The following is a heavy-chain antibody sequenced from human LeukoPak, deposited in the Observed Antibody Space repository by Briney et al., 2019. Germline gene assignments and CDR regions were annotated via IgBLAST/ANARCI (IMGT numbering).Heavy chain of an antibody. CDR1: GGSFSGYY. D-gene: IGHD2-15*01. Sequence: SETLSLTCAVYGGSFSGYYWSWIRQPPGKGLEWIGEINHSGSTNYNPSLKSRVTISVDTSKNQFSLKLSSVTAADTAVYYCARGGRPNWFDPWGQGTLVIVPP. CDR2: INHSGST. V-gene: IGHV4-34*01. J-gene: IGHJ5*02. CDR3: ARGGRPNWFDP.